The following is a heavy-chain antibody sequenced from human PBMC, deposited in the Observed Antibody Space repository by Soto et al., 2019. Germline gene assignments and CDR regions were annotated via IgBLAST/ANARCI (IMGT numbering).Heavy chain of an antibody. D-gene: IGHD3-3*01. Sequence: SETLSLTCTVSGGSISSYYWSWIRQPPGKGLEWIGYIYYSGSTNYNPSLKSRVTISVDTSKNQFSLKLSSVTAADTAVYYCARTKITIFGVYYYYYGMDVWGQGTTVTVSS. CDR1: GGSISSYY. J-gene: IGHJ6*02. V-gene: IGHV4-59*01. CDR3: ARTKITIFGVYYYYYGMDV. CDR2: IYYSGST.